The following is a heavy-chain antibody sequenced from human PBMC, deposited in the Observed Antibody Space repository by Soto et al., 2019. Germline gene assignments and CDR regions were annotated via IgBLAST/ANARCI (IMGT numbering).Heavy chain of an antibody. CDR3: ASRLATVTTYYYYGMDV. D-gene: IGHD4-17*01. J-gene: IGHJ6*02. Sequence: PGESLKISCRGSGYSFTSYWISWVRQMPGKGLEWMGRIDPSDSYTNYSPSFQGHVTISADKPISTAYLQWSSLKASDTAMYYCASRLATVTTYYYYGMDVWGQGTTVTVSS. CDR2: IDPSDSYT. V-gene: IGHV5-10-1*01. CDR1: GYSFTSYW.